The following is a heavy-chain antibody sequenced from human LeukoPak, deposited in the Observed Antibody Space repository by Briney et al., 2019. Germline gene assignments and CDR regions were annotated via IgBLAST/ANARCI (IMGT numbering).Heavy chain of an antibody. D-gene: IGHD3-22*01. CDR2: IIPIFGTA. CDR3: ARDPDPYDSSGY. CDR1: GGTFSSYA. Sequence: SVKVSCKASGGTFSSYAISWVRQAPGQGLEWMGRIIPIFGTANYAQKFQGRVTITTDESTSTAYMKLSSLRSEDTAVYYCARDPDPYDSSGYWGQGTLVTVSS. J-gene: IGHJ4*02. V-gene: IGHV1-69*05.